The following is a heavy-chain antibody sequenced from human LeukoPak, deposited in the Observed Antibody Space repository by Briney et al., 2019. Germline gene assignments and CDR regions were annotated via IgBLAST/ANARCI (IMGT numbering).Heavy chain of an antibody. V-gene: IGHV4-59*12. J-gene: IGHJ3*02. Sequence: ASETLSLTCTVSGGSISTYYWSWIRQPPGKGLEWIENIYYSGSTYYNPSLRSRVTISIDTSKNQFSLKVKSVTAADTAVYYCASASGLNDAFDIWGQGTMVIVSS. CDR1: GGSISTYY. CDR3: ASASGLNDAFDI. D-gene: IGHD6-19*01. CDR2: IYYSGST.